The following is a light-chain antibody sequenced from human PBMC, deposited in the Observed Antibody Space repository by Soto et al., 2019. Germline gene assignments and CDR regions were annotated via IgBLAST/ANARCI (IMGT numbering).Light chain of an antibody. J-gene: IGLJ3*02. CDR1: SFNIGGNT. CDR3: FAWDDSMNAWV. CDR2: GYT. V-gene: IGLV1-44*01. Sequence: QSVLTQPPSASGTPGQRVTISCSGSSFNIGGNTVNWYQKLPGTAPKVLIYGYTERPSGVPDRFSGSKSGTSASLAISGLQSEDEADYYCFAWDDSMNAWVFGGGTKVTVL.